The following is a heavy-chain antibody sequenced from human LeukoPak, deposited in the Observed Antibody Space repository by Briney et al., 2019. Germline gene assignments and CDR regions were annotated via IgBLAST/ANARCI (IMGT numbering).Heavy chain of an antibody. J-gene: IGHJ6*02. CDR2: IIPIFGTA. V-gene: IGHV1-69*01. Sequence: SVKVSCKASGGTFSSYAISWVRQAPGQGLERMGGIIPIFGTANYAQKFQGRVTITADESTSTAYMELSSLRSEDTAVYYCARIPRPIFGVVIRSSYYYYGMDGWGQGTTVTVSS. D-gene: IGHD3-3*01. CDR3: ARIPRPIFGVVIRSSYYYYGMDG. CDR1: GGTFSSYA.